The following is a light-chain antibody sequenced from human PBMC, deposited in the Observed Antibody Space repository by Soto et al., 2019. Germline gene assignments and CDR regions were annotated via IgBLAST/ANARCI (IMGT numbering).Light chain of an antibody. CDR3: ERPRCAPVR. V-gene: IGKV1-9*01. CDR2: SAS. J-gene: IGKJ4*01. Sequence: IQLTQSPSSLSASIGDRVTIACRARQGLSRYLAWYQHKPGKAPQLLIYSASTLQSGVPSRFCCFGPGTAFALTLRCRHSWCFVIPYCERPRCAPVRVGGGTKVDIK. CDR1: QGLSRY.